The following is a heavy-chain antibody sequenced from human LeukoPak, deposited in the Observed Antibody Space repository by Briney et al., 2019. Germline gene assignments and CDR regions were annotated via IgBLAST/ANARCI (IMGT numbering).Heavy chain of an antibody. CDR2: IYYSGST. CDR3: ARLAQRSFNFDY. D-gene: IGHD1/OR15-1a*01. Sequence: PSETLSLTCTVSGGSISGYYWSWIRQPPGKGLEWIGYIYYSGSTNYNPSLKSRVTISVDTSKNQFSLKLSSVTAADTAVYYCARLAQRSFNFDYWGQGTLVTVSS. V-gene: IGHV4-59*08. J-gene: IGHJ4*02. CDR1: GGSISGYY.